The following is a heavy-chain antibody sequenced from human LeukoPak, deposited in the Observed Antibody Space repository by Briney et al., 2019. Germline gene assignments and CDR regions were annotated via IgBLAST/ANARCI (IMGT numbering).Heavy chain of an antibody. V-gene: IGHV2-5*02. CDR2: IYWDDDE. CDR1: GFSLSTDGVG. J-gene: IGHJ5*02. Sequence: SGPTLVKPTQTLTLTCTFSGFSLSTDGVGVGWIRQPPGKALEWLALIYWDDDERYSPSLKSRLTITKDTSKNQVVLTMTNMDPVDTAIYYCAHSQAPHAAMVVNWFDPWGQGTLVTVSS. D-gene: IGHD5-18*01. CDR3: AHSQAPHAAMVVNWFDP.